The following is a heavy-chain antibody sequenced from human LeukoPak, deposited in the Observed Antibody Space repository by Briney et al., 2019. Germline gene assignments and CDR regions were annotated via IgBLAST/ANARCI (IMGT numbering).Heavy chain of an antibody. V-gene: IGHV3-66*01. CDR1: GFTVSSNY. Sequence: GGSLRLSCAASGFTVSSNYMSWVRQAPGKGLEWVSVIHSGGSTYYADSVKGRFTISRDNSKNTLYLQMNSLRAEDTAVYYCARPGYSSGSIYYYGMDVWGQGTTVTVSS. D-gene: IGHD6-19*01. CDR2: IHSGGST. J-gene: IGHJ6*02. CDR3: ARPGYSSGSIYYYGMDV.